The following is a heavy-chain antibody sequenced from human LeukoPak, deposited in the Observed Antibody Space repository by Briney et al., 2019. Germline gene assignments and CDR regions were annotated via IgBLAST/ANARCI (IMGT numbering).Heavy chain of an antibody. Sequence: PGGSLRLSCAASGFSFDDYAMHWVRQAPGKGLEWVSGIGWNGGGIVYADSVKGRFTISRDNAKNSLYLQMNSLGAEDTALYYCVKLTAAGFVDPWGQGTLVTVSS. CDR2: IGWNGGGI. CDR3: VKLTAAGFVDP. CDR1: GFSFDDYA. J-gene: IGHJ5*02. D-gene: IGHD2-21*02. V-gene: IGHV3-9*01.